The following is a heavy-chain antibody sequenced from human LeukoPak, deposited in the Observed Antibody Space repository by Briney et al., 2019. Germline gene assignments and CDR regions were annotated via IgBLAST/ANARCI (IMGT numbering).Heavy chain of an antibody. J-gene: IGHJ5*02. V-gene: IGHV4-39*01. CDR3: ARRMDRAKRQQLGVFDP. CDR2: IYYSGST. D-gene: IGHD6-13*01. Sequence: SETLSLTCTVSGGSISSSSYYWGWIRQPPGKGLEWIGSIYYSGSTYYNPSLKSRVTISVDTSKNQFSLKLSSVTAADTAVYYCARRMDRAKRQQLGVFDPWGQGTLVTVSS. CDR1: GGSISSSSYY.